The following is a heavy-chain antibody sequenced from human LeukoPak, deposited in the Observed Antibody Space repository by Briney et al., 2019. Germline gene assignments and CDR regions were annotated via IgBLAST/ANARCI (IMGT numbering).Heavy chain of an antibody. CDR1: GYTFTSYD. V-gene: IGHV1-8*03. Sequence: VASVKVSCKASGYTFTSYDINWARQATGQGLEWMGWMNPNSGNTGYAQKFQGRVTITRNTSISTAYMELSSLRSEDTAVYYCARGLRYCSSTSCSYYFDYSGQGTLVTVSS. CDR2: MNPNSGNT. J-gene: IGHJ4*02. D-gene: IGHD2-2*01. CDR3: ARGLRYCSSTSCSYYFDY.